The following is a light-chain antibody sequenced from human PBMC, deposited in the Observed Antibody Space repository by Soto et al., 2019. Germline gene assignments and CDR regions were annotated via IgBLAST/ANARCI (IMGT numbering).Light chain of an antibody. CDR2: DAS. Sequence: EILMTQSPATLSVSPGDRATLSCRASQSIYTKLAWYQKKSGQAPRLLIYDASTRAYGIPDRFSGSGSGTDFSLTISRLEPEDFAVYYCQQYAGSLYTFAQGTKVDIK. J-gene: IGKJ2*01. CDR3: QQYAGSLYT. CDR1: QSIYTK. V-gene: IGKV3-20*01.